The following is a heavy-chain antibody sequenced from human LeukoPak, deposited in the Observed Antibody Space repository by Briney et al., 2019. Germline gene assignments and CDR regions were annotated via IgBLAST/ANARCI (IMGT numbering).Heavy chain of an antibody. D-gene: IGHD6-19*01. V-gene: IGHV1-69-2*01. CDR2: VDPEDDET. Sequence: ASVKVSCKVSGYTFTDYYMHWVQQAPGKGLEWMGLVDPEDDETIYAEKFQGRVTITADTSTDTAYMELSSLRSEDTAVYYCASVKSQWLVPKDAFDIWGQGTMVTVSS. CDR3: ASVKSQWLVPKDAFDI. J-gene: IGHJ3*02. CDR1: GYTFTDYY.